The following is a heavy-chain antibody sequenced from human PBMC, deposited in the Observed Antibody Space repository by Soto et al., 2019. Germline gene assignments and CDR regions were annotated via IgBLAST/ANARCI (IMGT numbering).Heavy chain of an antibody. D-gene: IGHD3-10*01. J-gene: IGHJ4*02. CDR1: GFTFSSYA. Sequence: GGSLRLSCAASGFTFSSYAMSWVRQAPGKGLEWVSAISGSGGSTYYADSVKGRFTISRDNSKNTLYLQMNSLRAADTAVYYCARAPRGNYGYPSYFDYWGQGTLVTVSS. CDR2: ISGSGGST. CDR3: ARAPRGNYGYPSYFDY. V-gene: IGHV3-23*01.